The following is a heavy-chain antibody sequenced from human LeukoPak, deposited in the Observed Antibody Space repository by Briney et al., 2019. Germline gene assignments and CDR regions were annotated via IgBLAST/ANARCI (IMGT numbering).Heavy chain of an antibody. Sequence: QPGGSLRLSCAASGFTFSSYWVHWVRQAPGKGLVWVSRINSDGSSTSYADSVKGRFTISRDNAKNTVDLQMNSLRAEDTAVYYCAMLSGTYTGDWGQGTLVTVSS. J-gene: IGHJ4*02. D-gene: IGHD3-3*01. V-gene: IGHV3-74*01. CDR3: AMLSGTYTGD. CDR1: GFTFSSYW. CDR2: INSDGSST.